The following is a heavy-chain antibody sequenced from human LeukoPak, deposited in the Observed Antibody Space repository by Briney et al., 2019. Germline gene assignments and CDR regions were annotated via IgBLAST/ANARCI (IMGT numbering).Heavy chain of an antibody. D-gene: IGHD2-15*01. Sequence: GGSLRLSCAASGFIFSSYSMNWVRQAPGKGLEWVSSITSSSSYIYYADSVKGRFTIPRDNAKNSLYLQMNSLRAEDTAVYYCARVAAGGFDYWGQGTLVTVSS. CDR2: ITSSSSYI. V-gene: IGHV3-21*01. CDR3: ARVAAGGFDY. J-gene: IGHJ4*02. CDR1: GFIFSSYS.